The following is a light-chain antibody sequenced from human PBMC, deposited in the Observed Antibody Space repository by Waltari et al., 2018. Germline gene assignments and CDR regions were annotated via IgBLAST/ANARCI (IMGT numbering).Light chain of an antibody. Sequence: SSESTQDPAVSVALGQTIRFTCQGDSLSTPYASWYQVKPGQAPVLVIYGKDKRPSGIPDRISGYSSGTTSSLTITGAQAEDEADYYCSSRNGRANEVVFAGGTKVTVL. V-gene: IGLV3-19*01. J-gene: IGLJ3*02. CDR1: SLSTPY. CDR2: GKD. CDR3: SSRNGRANEVV.